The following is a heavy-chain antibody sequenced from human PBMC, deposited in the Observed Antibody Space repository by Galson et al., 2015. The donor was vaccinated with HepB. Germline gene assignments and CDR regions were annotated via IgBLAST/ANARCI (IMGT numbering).Heavy chain of an antibody. Sequence: SVKVSCKASGGTFSSYAISWVRQAPGQGLEWTGGIIPIFGTANYAQKFQGRVTITADESTSTAYMELSSLRSEDTAVYYCARGPLAGYYKSRYYFDYWGQGTLVTVSS. D-gene: IGHD3-9*01. CDR1: GGTFSSYA. V-gene: IGHV1-69*13. CDR2: IIPIFGTA. CDR3: ARGPLAGYYKSRYYFDY. J-gene: IGHJ4*02.